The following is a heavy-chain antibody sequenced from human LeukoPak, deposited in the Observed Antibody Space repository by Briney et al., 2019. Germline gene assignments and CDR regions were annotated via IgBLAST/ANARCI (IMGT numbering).Heavy chain of an antibody. CDR1: GYTFTGYH. J-gene: IGHJ3*02. D-gene: IGHD6-19*01. CDR3: ARGLYSSGWYGDGAFDI. CDR2: INPNSGGT. Sequence: ASVKVSCKASGYTFTGYHMHWVRQAPGQGLEWMGRINPNSGGTNYAQKFQGRVTMTRDTSISTAYMELSRLRSEDTAVYYCARGLYSSGWYGDGAFDIWGQGTMVTVSS. V-gene: IGHV1-2*06.